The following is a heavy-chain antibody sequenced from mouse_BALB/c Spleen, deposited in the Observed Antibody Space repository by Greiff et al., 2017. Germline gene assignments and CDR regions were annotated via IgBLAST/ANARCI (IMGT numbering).Heavy chain of an antibody. CDR1: GFSLTGYG. CDR2: IWGDGST. V-gene: IGHV2-6-7*01. CDR3: ARDPGVLLEYYAMDY. D-gene: IGHD2-14*01. J-gene: IGHJ4*01. Sequence: QVQLQQSGPGLVAPSQSLSITCTVSGFSLTGYGVNWVRQPPGKGLEWLGMIWGDGSTDYNSALKSRLSISKDNSKSQVFLKMNSLQTDDTARYYCARDPGVLLEYYAMDYWGQGTSVTVSS.